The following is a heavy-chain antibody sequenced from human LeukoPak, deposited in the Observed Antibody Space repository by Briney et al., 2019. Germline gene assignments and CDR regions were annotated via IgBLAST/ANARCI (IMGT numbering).Heavy chain of an antibody. CDR1: GDSINSSPYY. J-gene: IGHJ4*02. Sequence: SETLSLTCTVSGDSINSSPYYWGWIRQPPGKGLEWLGSFHHSGHTYYNPSLNSRLTISVDTSKYRLSLNLNSVTATDTAVYYCARLGFTMILVATTWGQGTLVTVSS. CDR2: FHHSGHT. CDR3: ARLGFTMILVATT. V-gene: IGHV4-39*01. D-gene: IGHD3-22*01.